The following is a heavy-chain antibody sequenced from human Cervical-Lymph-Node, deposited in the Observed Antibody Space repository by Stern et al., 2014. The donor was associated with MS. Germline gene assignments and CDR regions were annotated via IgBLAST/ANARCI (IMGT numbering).Heavy chain of an antibody. J-gene: IGHJ5*01. CDR1: GGSMSSKY. CDR3: ARVTGRGTRQNWFDS. CDR2: IYSDGST. D-gene: IGHD1-26*01. V-gene: IGHV4-59*01. Sequence: QVQLQESGPGLVKPSETVSLTCTVSGGSMSSKYWNWIRQPPGKGLEWIGYIYSDGSTNYNPSLKSRVIISLDPSTNQFSLRLTSVTAADTAVYYCARVTGRGTRQNWFDSWGQGTLVTVSS.